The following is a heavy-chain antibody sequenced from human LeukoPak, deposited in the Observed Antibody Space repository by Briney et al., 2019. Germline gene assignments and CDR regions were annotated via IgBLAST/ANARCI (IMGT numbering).Heavy chain of an antibody. J-gene: IGHJ4*02. CDR3: ARVGYCSGGSCYRYYFDY. CDR1: GYTFTRYY. Sequence: GASAKLSCKASGYTFTRYYMLWVRQAPGQGLEGMGWINLNSGGTNYAHKFQGRVTMTRDTSISTAYMELSRLRSDDTAVYYCARVGYCSGGSCYRYYFDYWGQGTLVTVSS. D-gene: IGHD2-15*01. V-gene: IGHV1-2*07. CDR2: INLNSGGT.